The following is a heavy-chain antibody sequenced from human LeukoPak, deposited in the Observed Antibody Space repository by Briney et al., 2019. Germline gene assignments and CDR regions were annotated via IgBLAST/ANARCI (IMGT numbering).Heavy chain of an antibody. CDR3: ARGRSSMVRGYYYYYMDV. V-gene: IGHV4-39*07. J-gene: IGHJ6*03. Sequence: SETLSLTCIVSGGSISSSSYYWGWIRQPPGKGLEWILSVDYSGSTYYNASPTSGSTISVDTSTNPFSLKLSSVTAADTAVYYCARGRSSMVRGYYYYYMDVWGKGTTVTISS. D-gene: IGHD3-10*01. CDR1: GGSISSSSYY. CDR2: VDYSGST.